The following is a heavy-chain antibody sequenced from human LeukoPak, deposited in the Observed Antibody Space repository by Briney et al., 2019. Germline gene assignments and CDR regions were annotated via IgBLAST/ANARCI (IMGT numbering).Heavy chain of an antibody. D-gene: IGHD3-10*01. J-gene: IGHJ4*02. CDR2: ISSSGSTI. V-gene: IGHV3-11*04. CDR1: GFTFSDYY. Sequence: GGSLRLSCAASGFTFSDYYMSWIRQAPGKGLEWVSYISSSGSTIYYADSVKGRFTIPRDNAKNLLYLQMNSLRAEDTAVYYCATMVYYYGSGTQPGAFDYWGQGTLVTVSS. CDR3: ATMVYYYGSGTQPGAFDY.